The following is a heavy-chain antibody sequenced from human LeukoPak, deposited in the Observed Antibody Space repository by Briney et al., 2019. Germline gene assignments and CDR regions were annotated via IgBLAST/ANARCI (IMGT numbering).Heavy chain of an antibody. V-gene: IGHV1-2*06. CDR1: GHTFTGYQ. J-gene: IGHJ4*02. CDR2: IMPNSGGT. Sequence: ASVKVSCKAFGHTFTGYQMHWVQQAPGQGLEWMGRIMPNSGGTKNAQKFQGRVTMTRDTSINTAYMELSSLTSDDTAVYYCATDHTAMFTGLDYWGQGTLVTVSS. D-gene: IGHD5-18*01. CDR3: ATDHTAMFTGLDY.